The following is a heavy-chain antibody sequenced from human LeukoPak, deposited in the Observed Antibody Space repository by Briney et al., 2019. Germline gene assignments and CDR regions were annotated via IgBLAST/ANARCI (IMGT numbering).Heavy chain of an antibody. CDR3: ATAGDTANGGECFDY. J-gene: IGHJ4*02. CDR2: FDPEDGET. CDR1: GYTLTELS. Sequence: ASVKVSCKVSGYTLTELSMHWVRQAPGKGLEWMGGFDPEDGETIYAQKFQGRVTMTEDTSTDTAYTELSSLRSEDTAVYYCATAGDTANGGECFDYWGQGTLVTVSS. V-gene: IGHV1-24*01. D-gene: IGHD5-18*01.